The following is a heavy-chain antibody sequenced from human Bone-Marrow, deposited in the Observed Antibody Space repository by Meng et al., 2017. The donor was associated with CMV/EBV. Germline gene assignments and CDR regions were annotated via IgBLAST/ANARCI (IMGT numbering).Heavy chain of an antibody. CDR1: GGSISSYY. V-gene: IGHV4-59*01. CDR3: ARQNSGWLYYFDN. D-gene: IGHD6-19*01. Sequence: SETLSLTCTVSGGSISSYYWRWIRQPPGKGLEWVEYIYYSGSTNDSPSLTRRVTISVDTSKNQFSRKRSSVTAADTAVYYCARQNSGWLYYFDNWGQGTLVTVSS. J-gene: IGHJ4*02. CDR2: IYYSGST.